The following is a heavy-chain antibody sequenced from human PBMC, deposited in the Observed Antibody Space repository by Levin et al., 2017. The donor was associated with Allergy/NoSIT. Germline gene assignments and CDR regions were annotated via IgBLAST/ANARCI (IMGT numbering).Heavy chain of an antibody. D-gene: IGHD3-16*01. CDR3: VREINDVWGLSGWFDT. V-gene: IGHV3-53*01. CDR1: GFTVSTNY. J-gene: IGHJ5*02. Sequence: GGSLRLSCAASGFTVSTNYMSWVRQAPGKGLEWVSVLDSGGYTNYADSVRGRFTISRDNSKNTLYLQMNSLRADDTAVYYCVREINDVWGLSGWFDTWGQGTLVTVSS. CDR2: LDSGGYT.